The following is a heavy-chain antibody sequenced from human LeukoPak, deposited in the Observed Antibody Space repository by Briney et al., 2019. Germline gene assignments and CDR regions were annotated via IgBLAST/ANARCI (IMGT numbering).Heavy chain of an antibody. Sequence: PGGSLRLSCAASGFPFNDYAMSWVRQAPGKGLEWVSSIISSGGSTYYAYSVRGRFTISRDNSKNTVYLQMNTLRADDTAIYYCAKGAGGSYGLYYFDYWGQGTLVTVSS. CDR1: GFPFNDYA. J-gene: IGHJ4*02. D-gene: IGHD3-10*01. V-gene: IGHV3-23*01. CDR3: AKGAGGSYGLYYFDY. CDR2: IISSGGST.